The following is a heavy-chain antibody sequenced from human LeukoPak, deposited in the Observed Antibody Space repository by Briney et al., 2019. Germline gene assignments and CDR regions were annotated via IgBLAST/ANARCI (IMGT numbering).Heavy chain of an antibody. Sequence: SETLSLTCTVSGGSIRSSYYYWGWIRQPPGKGLEWIGSIYDSGSTYYNPSLKSRVTISVDTSKNQFSLKLNSVTAADTAVYYCTKVSLAARPFAFDIWGQGTMVTVSS. D-gene: IGHD6-6*01. V-gene: IGHV4-39*03. CDR1: GGSIRSSYYY. CDR3: TKVSLAARPFAFDI. CDR2: IYDSGST. J-gene: IGHJ3*02.